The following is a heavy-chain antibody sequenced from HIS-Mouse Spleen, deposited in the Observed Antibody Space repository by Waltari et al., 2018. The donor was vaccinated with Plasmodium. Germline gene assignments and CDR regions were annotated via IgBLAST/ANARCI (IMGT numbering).Heavy chain of an antibody. Sequence: EVQLVESGGGLVKPGGSLRLSCAASGFTFSYYRMNWVRQAPGKGLEWLSSISSSSSDIYYTESVKGRFTISRDNAKNALYLQMNSLRAEDTAVYYCAREDILTGYYNDYWYFDLWGRGSLVTVSS. D-gene: IGHD3-9*01. V-gene: IGHV3-21*01. CDR1: GFTFSYYR. CDR3: AREDILTGYYNDYWYFDL. J-gene: IGHJ2*01. CDR2: ISSSSSDI.